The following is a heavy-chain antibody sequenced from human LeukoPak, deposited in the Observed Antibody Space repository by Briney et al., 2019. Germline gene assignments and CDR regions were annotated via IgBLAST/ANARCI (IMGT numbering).Heavy chain of an antibody. CDR2: IHSNSGGT. CDR1: GYTFTDYY. Sequence: GASVKVSRKASGYTFTDYYIHWVRQAPGQGLEWMGWIHSNSGGTTYAQKFQGRVTMTRDTSISTINMELSSLTSDDTAVYYCSREDYWGQGTLVTVSS. V-gene: IGHV1-2*02. J-gene: IGHJ4*02. CDR3: SREDY.